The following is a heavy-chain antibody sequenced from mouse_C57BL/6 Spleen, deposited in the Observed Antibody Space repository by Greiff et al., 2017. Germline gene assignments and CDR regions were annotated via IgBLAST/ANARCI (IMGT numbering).Heavy chain of an antibody. CDR1: GYTFTSYW. CDR3: ARDEGFDY. Sequence: QVQLQQPGAELVRPGTSVKLSCKASGYTFTSYWMHWVKQRPGQGLEWIGVIDPSDSYTNYNQKFKGKATLTVDTFSSTAYMQLSSLTSEDSAVYYCARDEGFDYWGQGTTLTVSS. J-gene: IGHJ2*01. CDR2: IDPSDSYT. V-gene: IGHV1-59*01.